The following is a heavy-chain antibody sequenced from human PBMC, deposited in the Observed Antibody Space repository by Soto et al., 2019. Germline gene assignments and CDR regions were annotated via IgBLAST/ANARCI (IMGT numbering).Heavy chain of an antibody. CDR2: ISAYNGNT. D-gene: IGHD3-10*01. V-gene: IGHV1-18*01. J-gene: IGHJ4*02. CDR3: ARDKGDGSGSYYGY. CDR1: GYTFSSYG. Sequence: QVQLVQSGAEVKKPGASLKVSYKASGYTFSSYGISWVRQAPGQGLEWMGWISAYNGNTNYAQKLQGRVTMTTDTSTSTAYMDLRSLRSDDTAIYYCARDKGDGSGSYYGYWGQGTLVTVSS.